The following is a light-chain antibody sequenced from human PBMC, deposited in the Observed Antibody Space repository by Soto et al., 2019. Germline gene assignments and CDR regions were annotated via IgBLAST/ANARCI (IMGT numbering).Light chain of an antibody. V-gene: IGKV1-39*01. CDR3: QQSFETPLT. Sequence: DIQVTQSPSSLSASVGDRVFITCRTGQTLDKYLNWYQQKPGRAPKLLIYGASNLHSAVPSRFSGSGSGTEFTLSISGLQPEDFATYYCQQSFETPLTFGGGTKIEIK. J-gene: IGKJ4*01. CDR1: QTLDKY. CDR2: GAS.